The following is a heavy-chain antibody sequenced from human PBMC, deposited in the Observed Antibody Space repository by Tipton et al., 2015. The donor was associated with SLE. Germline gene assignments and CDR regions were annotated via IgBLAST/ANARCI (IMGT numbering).Heavy chain of an antibody. CDR3: TGETAGIWVFMFDY. J-gene: IGHJ4*02. CDR1: VGSINTGDHY. V-gene: IGHV4-30-4*01. Sequence: TLSLTCTVSVGSINTGDHYWSWIRQPPGKCLEWIGYIYYSGSVYYNPSLKSRVFMSVDSSKNQFSLGLTSATAADTAVYYCTGETAGIWVFMFDYLGQGSLVSVSS. D-gene: IGHD2-21*02. CDR2: IYYSGSV.